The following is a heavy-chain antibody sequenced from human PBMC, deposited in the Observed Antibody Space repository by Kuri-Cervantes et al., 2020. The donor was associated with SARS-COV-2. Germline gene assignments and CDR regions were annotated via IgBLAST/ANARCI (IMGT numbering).Heavy chain of an antibody. CDR3: ARDLRLGNSLDY. CDR2: ISSSGSAI. D-gene: IGHD7-27*01. V-gene: IGHV3-48*03. Sequence: GESLKISCAASGFTFSSYAMHWVRQAPGKGLEWVSYISSSGSAINYTDSVKGRFTISRDNAKNSVYLQMNSLRAEDTAVYYCARDLRLGNSLDYWGQGTLVTVSS. CDR1: GFTFSSYA. J-gene: IGHJ4*02.